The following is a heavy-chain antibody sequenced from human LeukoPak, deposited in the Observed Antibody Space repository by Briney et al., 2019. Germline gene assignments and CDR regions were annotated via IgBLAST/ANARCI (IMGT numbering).Heavy chain of an antibody. CDR3: AGEHSGGFRFDY. V-gene: IGHV4-30-2*01. D-gene: IGHD6-19*01. J-gene: IGHJ4*02. CDR1: GASISSDAYS. CDR2: IYHSGST. Sequence: SQTLSLTCAVSGASISSDAYSWSWIRQPPGKGLEWIGYIYHSGSTSYNPSLKSRVTISVDRSKNLLSLELSSVTAADTAVYYCAGEHSGGFRFDYWGQGILVTVSS.